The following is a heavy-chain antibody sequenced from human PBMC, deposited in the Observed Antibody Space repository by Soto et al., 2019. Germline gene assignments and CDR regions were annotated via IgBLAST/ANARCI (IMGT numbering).Heavy chain of an antibody. CDR2: IIPIFGTA. V-gene: IGHV1-69*13. D-gene: IGHD3-22*01. Sequence: SVKVSCKASGGTFSSYAISWVRQAPGQGLERMGGIIPIFGTANYAQKFQSRVTITADESTSTAYMYLSSLRSEDTAVYYFSRLYYDSSGYCGLFDYWGQGTVVTVS. CDR1: GGTFSSYA. CDR3: SRLYYDSSGYCGLFDY. J-gene: IGHJ4*02.